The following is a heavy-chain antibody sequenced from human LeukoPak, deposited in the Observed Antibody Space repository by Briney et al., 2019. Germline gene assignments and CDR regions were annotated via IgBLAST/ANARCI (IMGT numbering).Heavy chain of an antibody. CDR2: ISGDGSVT. CDR3: ARYSSSSGGASYYLDY. CDR1: GFTLRNYW. Sequence: GGSLRLSCTAPGFTLRNYWMHWVRQVPGKRLVWVSRISGDGSVTNYADSVQGRFTISRDNAKNIVYLQINSLRSEDTAVYYCARYSSSSGGASYYLDYWGHGALVTVSS. V-gene: IGHV3-74*01. D-gene: IGHD6-6*01. J-gene: IGHJ4*01.